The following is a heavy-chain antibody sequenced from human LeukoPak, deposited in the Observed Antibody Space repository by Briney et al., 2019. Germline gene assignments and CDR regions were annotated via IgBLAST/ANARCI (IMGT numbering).Heavy chain of an antibody. V-gene: IGHV3-23*01. D-gene: IGHD2-15*01. Sequence: PGGSLRLSCTASGFTFSNYAMSWVRQSPGKGLEWVSGISGSTGSIYYADSVKGRFTISRDNSKNALYLQMNSLRAEDTALYYCAKDLARSARGFCSGGSCGFDYWGQGTLVTVSS. J-gene: IGHJ4*02. CDR3: AKDLARSARGFCSGGSCGFDY. CDR2: ISGSTGSI. CDR1: GFTFSNYA.